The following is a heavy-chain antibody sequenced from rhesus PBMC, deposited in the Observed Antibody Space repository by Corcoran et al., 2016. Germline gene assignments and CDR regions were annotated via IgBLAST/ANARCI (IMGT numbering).Heavy chain of an antibody. Sequence: QVQLVQSGAEVKKPGASVKLSCKSSGYTFTSYSINWVRQAPGQGPEWMVWINPSHGNTGYAETFQGRVTMTSDTSTTTAYMELSSLRSEDTAVYYCARSLRRQWVRRGSFDYWGQGVLVTVSS. D-gene: IGHD5-24*01. CDR2: INPSHGNT. V-gene: IGHV1-200*01. J-gene: IGHJ4*01. CDR1: GYTFTSYS. CDR3: ARSLRRQWVRRGSFDY.